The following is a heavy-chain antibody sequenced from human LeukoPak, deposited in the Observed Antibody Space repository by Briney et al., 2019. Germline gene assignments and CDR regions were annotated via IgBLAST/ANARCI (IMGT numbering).Heavy chain of an antibody. CDR3: ARGGLTTHIVVVPAAPRGLDYYYYMDV. CDR1: GLTFSSYW. Sequence: PGGSLRLSCAASGLTFSSYWMHWVRQAPGKGLVWVSRINTDGSTTNYADSVKGRFTISRDNAKDTLYLQMNSLRAEDTAVYYCARGGLTTHIVVVPAAPRGLDYYYYMDVWGKGTTVTVSS. J-gene: IGHJ6*03. V-gene: IGHV3-74*01. D-gene: IGHD2-2*01. CDR2: INTDGSTT.